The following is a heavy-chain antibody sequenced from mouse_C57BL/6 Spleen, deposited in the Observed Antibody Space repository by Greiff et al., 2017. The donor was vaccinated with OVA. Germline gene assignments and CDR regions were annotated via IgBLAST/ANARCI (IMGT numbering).Heavy chain of an antibody. CDR1: GYSITSGYY. V-gene: IGHV3-6*01. CDR3: ARKEDSFAY. J-gene: IGHJ3*01. Sequence: EVQRVESGPGLVKPSQSLSLTCSVTGYSITSGYYWNWIRQFPGNKLEWMGYISYDGSNNYNPSLKNRISITRDTSKNQFFLKLNSVTTEDTATYYCARKEDSFAYWGQGTLVTVSA. CDR2: ISYDGSN.